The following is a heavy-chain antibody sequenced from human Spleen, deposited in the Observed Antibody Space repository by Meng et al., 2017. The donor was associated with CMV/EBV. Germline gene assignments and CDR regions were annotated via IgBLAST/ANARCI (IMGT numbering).Heavy chain of an antibody. D-gene: IGHD3-9*01. V-gene: IGHV6-1*01. J-gene: IGHJ4*02. Sequence: SETLSLTCGISGDSVSSKSAAWHWIRQSPSRGLEWLGRTYYRSKWYNDYAVSVKGRITITPDTSKNQFSLLLNSVTPEDTAVYYCATGSDFAFWGQRTLVTVSS. CDR1: GDSVSSKSAA. CDR3: ATGSDFAF. CDR2: TYYRSKWYN.